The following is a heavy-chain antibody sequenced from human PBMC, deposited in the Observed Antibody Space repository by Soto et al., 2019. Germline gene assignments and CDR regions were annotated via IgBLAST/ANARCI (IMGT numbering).Heavy chain of an antibody. CDR3: ARDAGEWGITIIVVAAGAFDI. J-gene: IGHJ3*02. D-gene: IGHD3-22*01. CDR2: IYYSGST. Sequence: SETLSLTCTVSGGSISSGDYYWSWIRQPPGKGLEWIGYIYYSGSTYYNPSLKSRVTISVDTSKNQFSLKLSSVTAADTAVYYCARDAGEWGITIIVVAAGAFDIWGQGTMVTVSS. CDR1: GGSISSGDYY. V-gene: IGHV4-30-4*01.